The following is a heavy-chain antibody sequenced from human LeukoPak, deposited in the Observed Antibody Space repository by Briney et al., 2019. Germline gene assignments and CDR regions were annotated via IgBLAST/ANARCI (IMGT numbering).Heavy chain of an antibody. V-gene: IGHV1-18*01. CDR3: ARVVVVPAALYNWFDP. Sequence: GASVKVSCKASGYTFTSYGISWVRQAPGQGLEWMGWISAYNGNTNYAQKLQGRVTMTTDTSTSTAYMELRSLRSDDTAVYYCARVVVVPAALYNWFDPWGQGTLVTVPS. J-gene: IGHJ5*02. D-gene: IGHD2-2*01. CDR1: GYTFTSYG. CDR2: ISAYNGNT.